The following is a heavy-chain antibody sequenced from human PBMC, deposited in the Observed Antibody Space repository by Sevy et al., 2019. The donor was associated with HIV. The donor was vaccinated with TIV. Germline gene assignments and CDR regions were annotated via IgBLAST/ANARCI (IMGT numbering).Heavy chain of an antibody. D-gene: IGHD3-3*01. CDR1: GYTFTSYG. CDR3: ARGYYDFWSGYYRRDAFDS. Sequence: ASVKVSCKASGYTFTSYGISWVRQAPGQGLEWMGWISAYNGDTNYAQKLQGRVTMTTDTSTSTAYMELTSLGSDDTAVYFWARGYYDFWSGYYRRDAFDSWGQGTRVTVSS. CDR2: ISAYNGDT. V-gene: IGHV1-18*01. J-gene: IGHJ3*02.